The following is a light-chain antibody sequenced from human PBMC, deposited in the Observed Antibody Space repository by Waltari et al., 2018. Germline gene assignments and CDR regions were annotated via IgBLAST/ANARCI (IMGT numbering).Light chain of an antibody. J-gene: IGKJ1*01. CDR3: QHYVRLPAT. CDR2: GAS. Sequence: EIVLTQSPGTLSLSPGERATLSCRASQSVSRTLAWYQQKPGQAPKLLIYGASIRATGIPDRFTGSGSGTDFSLTISSLEPEDFAIYFCQHYVRLPATFGQGTNVEIK. V-gene: IGKV3-20*01. CDR1: QSVSRT.